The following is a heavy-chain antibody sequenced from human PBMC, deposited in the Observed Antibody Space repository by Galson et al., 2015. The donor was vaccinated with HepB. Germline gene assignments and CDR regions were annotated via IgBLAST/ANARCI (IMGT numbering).Heavy chain of an antibody. CDR2: ISHTGSDT. V-gene: IGHV3-30*03. CDR1: GISFSDYA. D-gene: IGHD6-19*01. CDR3: ATDLAGAATNYGMDV. Sequence: SLRLSCAASGISFSDYAMHWVRQAPGKGLEWVAAISHTGSDTSYADSVRGRFTISRDNFKNTVSLQMNSLRPDDTAVYYCATDLAGAATNYGMDVWGQGTTVTVSS. J-gene: IGHJ6*02.